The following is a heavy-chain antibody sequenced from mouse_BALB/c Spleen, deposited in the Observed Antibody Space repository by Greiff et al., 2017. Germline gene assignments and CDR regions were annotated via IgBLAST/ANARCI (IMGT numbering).Heavy chain of an antibody. V-gene: IGHV1-84*02. CDR3: ARRGYYYGRSHFDY. CDR1: GYTFTDYY. D-gene: IGHD1-1*01. J-gene: IGHJ2*01. CDR2: IYPGSGNT. Sequence: QVQLKESGPELVKPGASVKISCKASGYTFTDYYINWVKQKPGQGLEWIGWIYPGSGNTKYNEKFKGKATLTVDTSSSTAYMQLSSLTSEDTAVYFCARRGYYYGRSHFDYWGQGTTLTVSS.